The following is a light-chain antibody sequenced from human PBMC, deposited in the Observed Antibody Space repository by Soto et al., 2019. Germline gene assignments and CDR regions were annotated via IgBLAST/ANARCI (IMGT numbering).Light chain of an antibody. CDR1: QSISSW. CDR2: DAS. J-gene: IGKJ3*01. CDR3: QQYNSYSPQT. V-gene: IGKV1-5*01. Sequence: DIQMTQSPSTLSASVGDRVTITCRASQSISSWLAWYQQTPGKAPKLLIYDASSLESGVPSRFSGSGSGTEFTLTISSLQPDDFATYYCQQYNSYSPQTFGPGTKVDIK.